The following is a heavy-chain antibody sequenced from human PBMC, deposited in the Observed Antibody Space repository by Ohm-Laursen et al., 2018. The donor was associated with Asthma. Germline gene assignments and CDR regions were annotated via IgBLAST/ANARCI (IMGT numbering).Heavy chain of an antibody. V-gene: IGHV1-18*01. CDR2: ISAYNGNT. CDR3: ARTSYYYGSGSDPFDY. D-gene: IGHD3-10*01. J-gene: IGHJ4*02. Sequence: VASVKVSCKASGYTFTSYGISWVRQAPGQGLEWMGWISAYNGNTNYAQKLQGRVTMTTDTSTSTAYMELRSLRSEDTAVYYCARTSYYYGSGSDPFDYWGQGTLVTVSS. CDR1: GYTFTSYG.